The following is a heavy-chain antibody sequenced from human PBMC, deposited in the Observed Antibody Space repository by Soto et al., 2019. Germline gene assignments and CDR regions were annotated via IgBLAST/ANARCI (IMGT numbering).Heavy chain of an antibody. CDR1: GFTFSSYT. V-gene: IGHV3-21*01. CDR2: ISSSTSYI. D-gene: IGHD6-19*01. J-gene: IGHJ4*02. Sequence: EVQLVESGGGLVKPGGSLRLSCAASGFTFSSYTMNWVRQAPGKGLEWVSSISSSTSYIYYADSLKGRFTISRDNAKNSLYLQMNSLRAEDTAVYYCARDLNPYTSVWDWNYWGQGTLVTVSS. CDR3: ARDLNPYTSVWDWNY.